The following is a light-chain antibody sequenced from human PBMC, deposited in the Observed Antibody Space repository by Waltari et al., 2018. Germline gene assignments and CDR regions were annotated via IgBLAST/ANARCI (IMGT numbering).Light chain of an antibody. CDR1: QSVNSN. CDR3: QQYNNWPPIFT. Sequence: EIVMTQSPATLSVSQGERATLSCRASQSVNSNLAWYQQKPGQAPRLLIHGASTRATGIPARFSGSGSGTEFTLTISSMQSEDFAVYYCQQYNNWPPIFTFGPGTKVDIK. CDR2: GAS. V-gene: IGKV3-15*01. J-gene: IGKJ3*01.